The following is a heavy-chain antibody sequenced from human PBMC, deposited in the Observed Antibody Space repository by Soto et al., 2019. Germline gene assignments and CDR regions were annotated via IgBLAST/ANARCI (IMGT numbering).Heavy chain of an antibody. J-gene: IGHJ5*02. CDR2: FYYSGNT. D-gene: IGHD3-10*01. Sequence: QVQLQESGPGLVKPSETLSLTCTVSGDSINSYYWSWIRQPPGKGLEWIGHFYYSGNTKYNPSLKSRVTISVDTSKNQFSLKLNSVTAADTAVYYCARRNTMVGGVIGWFDPWGQGTLVTVSS. CDR3: ARRNTMVGGVIGWFDP. V-gene: IGHV4-59*08. CDR1: GDSINSYY.